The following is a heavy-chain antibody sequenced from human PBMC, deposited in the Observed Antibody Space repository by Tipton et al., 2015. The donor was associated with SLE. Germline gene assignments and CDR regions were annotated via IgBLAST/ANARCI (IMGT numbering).Heavy chain of an antibody. J-gene: IGHJ4*02. D-gene: IGHD6-13*01. Sequence: SLRLSCAASGFTFSSYAMNWVRQAPGKGLEWVSVIYSGDSRTYYADSVKGRFTISRDNSKNTLYLQMNSLRAEDTAVYYCAKDIHSSSWYQFDYWGQGTLVTVSS. CDR2: IYSGDSRT. CDR3: AKDIHSSSWYQFDY. V-gene: IGHV3-23*03. CDR1: GFTFSSYA.